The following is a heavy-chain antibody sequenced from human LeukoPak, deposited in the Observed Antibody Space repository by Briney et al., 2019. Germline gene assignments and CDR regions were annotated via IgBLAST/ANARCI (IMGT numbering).Heavy chain of an antibody. CDR3: ARDHRWRGPFGY. D-gene: IGHD3-3*01. J-gene: IGHJ4*02. CDR2: INHSGST. Sequence: SETLSLTCAVYGGSFSGYYWSWIRQPPGKGLEWIGEINHSGSTNYNPSLKSRVTISVDTSKNQFSLKLSSVTAADTAVYYCARDHRWRGPFGYWGQGTLVTVSS. V-gene: IGHV4-34*01. CDR1: GGSFSGYY.